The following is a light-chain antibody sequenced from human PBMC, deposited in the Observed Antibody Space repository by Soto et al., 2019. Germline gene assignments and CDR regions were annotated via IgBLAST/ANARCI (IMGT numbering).Light chain of an antibody. V-gene: IGLV1-51*01. CDR2: DNN. CDR1: SSNIGNNY. J-gene: IGLJ2*01. CDR3: GTWDSSLSVWR. Sequence: QSVLTQPPSVSAAPGQKVTISCSGSSSNIGNNYVSWYQQLPGTAPKLLIYDNNKRPSGIPDRFSGSKSGTSATLGITGLQTGDEADYYCGTWDSSLSVWRFGGGTKLTVL.